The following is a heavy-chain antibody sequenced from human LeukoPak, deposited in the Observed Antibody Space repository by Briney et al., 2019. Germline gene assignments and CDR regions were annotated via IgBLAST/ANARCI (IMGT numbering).Heavy chain of an antibody. CDR2: IWYDGSNK. J-gene: IGHJ4*02. V-gene: IGHV3-33*06. Sequence: GGSLRLSCAASGFTFSSYGMHWVRQAPGKGLEWVAVIWYDGSNKYYADSVKGRFTISRDNSKNTLYLQMNSLRAEDTAVYYCAKDHRDPNFDYWGQGTLVTVPS. CDR3: AKDHRDPNFDY. CDR1: GFTFSSYG.